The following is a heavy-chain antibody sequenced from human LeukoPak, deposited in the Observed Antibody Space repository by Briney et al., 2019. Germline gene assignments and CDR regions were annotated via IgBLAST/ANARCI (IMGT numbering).Heavy chain of an antibody. CDR3: ARDEWELPLDY. CDR1: GFTFSSYS. CDR2: ISSSSSTI. D-gene: IGHD1-26*01. Sequence: GGSLRLSCAASGFTFSSYSMNWARQAPGKGLEWVSYISSSSSTIYYADSVKGRFTISRDNAKNSLYLQMNSLRAEDTAVYYCARDEWELPLDYWGQGTLVTVSS. J-gene: IGHJ4*02. V-gene: IGHV3-48*01.